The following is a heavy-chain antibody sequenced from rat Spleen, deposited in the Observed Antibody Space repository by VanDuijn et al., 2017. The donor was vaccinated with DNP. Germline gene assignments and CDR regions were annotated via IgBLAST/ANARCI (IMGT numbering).Heavy chain of an antibody. CDR1: GFTFSDYY. J-gene: IGHJ3*01. V-gene: IGHV5-22*01. CDR2: ISYEGSRI. D-gene: IGHD1-12*03. CDR3: ATSGYGFDGYPFAY. Sequence: EVQLVESGGDLVQPGRSLKLSCAASGFTFSDYYMAWVRQAPKKGLEWVATISYEGSRIYYGESVKGRFTISRDNAKSTLYLQMDSLKSEDTATYYCATSGYGFDGYPFAYWGQGTLVTVSS.